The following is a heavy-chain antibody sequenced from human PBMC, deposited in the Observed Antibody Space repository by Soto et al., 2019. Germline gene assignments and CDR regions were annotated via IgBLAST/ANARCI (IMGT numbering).Heavy chain of an antibody. D-gene: IGHD2-15*01. CDR1: GGSISSSSYY. CDR3: ARHGYCSGGSCYSLARYYYYYMDV. J-gene: IGHJ6*03. CDR2: IYYSGST. V-gene: IGHV4-39*01. Sequence: SETLSLTCTVSGGSISSSSYYWGWIRQPPGKGLEWIGSIYYSGSTYYNPSLKSRVTISVDTSKNQFSLKLSSVTAADTAVYYCARHGYCSGGSCYSLARYYYYYMDVWGKGTTVTVSS.